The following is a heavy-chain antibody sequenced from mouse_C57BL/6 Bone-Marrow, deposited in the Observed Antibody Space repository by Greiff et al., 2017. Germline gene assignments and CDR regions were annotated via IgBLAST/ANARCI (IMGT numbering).Heavy chain of an antibody. J-gene: IGHJ2*01. Sequence: VQLQQPGAELVRPGSSVKLSCKASGYTFTSYWMHWVKQRPIQGLEWIGNIDPSDSETHYNQKFKDKATLTVDKSSSTDYMQLSSLTSEDSAVYYCARQGYGSSPYYFDYWGQGTTLTVSS. V-gene: IGHV1-52*01. CDR3: ARQGYGSSPYYFDY. CDR1: GYTFTSYW. D-gene: IGHD1-1*01. CDR2: IDPSDSET.